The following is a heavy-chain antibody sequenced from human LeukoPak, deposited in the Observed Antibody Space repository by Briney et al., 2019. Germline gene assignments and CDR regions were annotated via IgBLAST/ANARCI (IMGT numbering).Heavy chain of an antibody. J-gene: IGHJ6*03. CDR1: GGSISSYY. V-gene: IGHV4-59*01. Sequence: KASETLSLTCTVSGGSISSYYWSWIRQPPGKGLEWIGYIYYSGSTNYNPSLKSRVTISVDTSKNQFSLKLSSVTAADTAVYYCARALYAGRGYYYYYMDVWGKGTTVTISS. D-gene: IGHD3-16*02. CDR3: ARALYAGRGYYYYYMDV. CDR2: IYYSGST.